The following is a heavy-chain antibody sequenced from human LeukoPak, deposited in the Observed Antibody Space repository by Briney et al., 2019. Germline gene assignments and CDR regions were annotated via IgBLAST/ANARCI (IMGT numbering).Heavy chain of an antibody. J-gene: IGHJ4*02. Sequence: SETLSLTCAVSGYSISSGYYWGWIRQPPGKGLEWIGSIYYSGSTYYNPSLKSRVTISVDTSKNQFSLKLSSVTAADTAVYYCARLTYSSGWYIGYWGQGTLVTVSS. CDR2: IYYSGST. CDR1: GYSISSGYY. V-gene: IGHV4-38-2*01. CDR3: ARLTYSSGWYIGY. D-gene: IGHD6-19*01.